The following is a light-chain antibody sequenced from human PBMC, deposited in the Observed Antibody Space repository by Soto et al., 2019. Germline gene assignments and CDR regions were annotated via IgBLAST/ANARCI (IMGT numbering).Light chain of an antibody. V-gene: IGLV4-69*01. J-gene: IGLJ2*01. CDR2: LNSDGSH. Sequence: QLVLTQSPSASASLGASVKLTCTLSSEHSSYAIAWHQQQPEKGPRYLMKLNSDGSHSKGDGIPDRFSGSSSGAERYLTISSLQSEDEADYYCQTWGTDIVVFGGGTKLTVL. CDR3: QTWGTDIVV. CDR1: SEHSSYA.